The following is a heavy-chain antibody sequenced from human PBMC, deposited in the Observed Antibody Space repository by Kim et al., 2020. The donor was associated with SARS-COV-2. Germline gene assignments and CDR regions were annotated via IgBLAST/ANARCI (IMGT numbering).Heavy chain of an antibody. CDR1: GFTFSSYG. CDR2: ISYDGSNK. Sequence: GGSLRLSCAASGFTFSSYGMHWVRQAPGKGLEWVAVISYDGSNKYYADSVKGRFTISRDNSKNTLYLQMNSLRAEDTAVYYCAKGLYSSSWYYYGMDVWG. D-gene: IGHD6-13*01. CDR3: AKGLYSSSWYYYGMDV. V-gene: IGHV3-30*18. J-gene: IGHJ6*01.